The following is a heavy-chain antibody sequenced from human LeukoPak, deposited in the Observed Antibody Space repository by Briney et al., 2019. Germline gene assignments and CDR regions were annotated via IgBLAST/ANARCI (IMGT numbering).Heavy chain of an antibody. Sequence: GGSLRLSCAASGFTFSSYTMDWVRQAPGKGLEWVSSISSSSYIYYADSVQGRFTISRDNSKNTLYLQMNSLRVEDTAVYYCARDNIAGSGSSDWGQGTLVTVSS. D-gene: IGHD3-10*01. V-gene: IGHV3-21*01. CDR3: ARDNIAGSGSSD. J-gene: IGHJ4*02. CDR1: GFTFSSYT. CDR2: ISSSSYI.